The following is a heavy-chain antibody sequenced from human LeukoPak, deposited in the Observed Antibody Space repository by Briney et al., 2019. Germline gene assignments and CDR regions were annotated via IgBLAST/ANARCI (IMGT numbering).Heavy chain of an antibody. D-gene: IGHD6-13*01. J-gene: IGHJ4*02. CDR1: GGSISSYY. Sequence: SETLSLTCTVSGGSISSYYWSWLRQPPGKGLEWIGYIYYSGSTNYNPSLKSRVTISVDTSKNQFSLKLSSVTAADTAVYYCARVQRSSSWPRAFDYWGQGTLVTVSS. CDR3: ARVQRSSSWPRAFDY. CDR2: IYYSGST. V-gene: IGHV4-59*01.